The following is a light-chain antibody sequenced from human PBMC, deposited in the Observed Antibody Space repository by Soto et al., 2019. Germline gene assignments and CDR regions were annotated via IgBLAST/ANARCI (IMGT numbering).Light chain of an antibody. CDR2: DVS. CDR3: CSSAGTYISV. CDR1: SSDVGGYNY. V-gene: IGLV2-11*01. Sequence: QSALTQPRSVSGSPGKSVTISCTGTSSDVGGYNYVSWYQQHPGKAPKLIIYDVSKRPSGVPDRFSGSKSGNTASLTISGLQAEDEADYYCCSSAGTYISVFGGGTKVTVL. J-gene: IGLJ3*02.